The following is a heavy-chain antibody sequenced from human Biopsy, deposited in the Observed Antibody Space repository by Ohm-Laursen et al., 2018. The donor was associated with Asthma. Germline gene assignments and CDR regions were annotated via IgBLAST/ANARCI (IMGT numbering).Heavy chain of an antibody. Sequence: SVKVSCKASGGTFSSYAISWVRQAPGQGLEWMGGIIPIFGTANYAQKFQGRVTMTTDTSTSTAYMELRSLRSDDTAVYYCARDGPVGAPSDYWGQGTLVTVSS. CDR2: IIPIFGTA. CDR3: ARDGPVGAPSDY. CDR1: GGTFSSYA. J-gene: IGHJ4*02. D-gene: IGHD1-26*01. V-gene: IGHV1-69*05.